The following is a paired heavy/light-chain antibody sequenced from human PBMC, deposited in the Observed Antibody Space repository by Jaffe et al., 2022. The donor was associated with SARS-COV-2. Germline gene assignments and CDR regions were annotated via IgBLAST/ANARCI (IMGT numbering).Light chain of an antibody. CDR1: QSISNY. Sequence: DIQMTQSPSSLSASVGDRVTITCRASQSISNYLNWYQRIPGKAPKLLIYAASSLQSGVPSRFSGSGSGTDFTLTISGLQPEDFATYYCQQSYGLLVYTFGQGTKLEIK. V-gene: IGKV1-39*01. CDR3: QQSYGLLVYT. CDR2: AAS. J-gene: IGKJ2*01.
Heavy chain of an antibody. J-gene: IGHJ6*02. CDR2: IYTSGRT. V-gene: IGHV4-61*02. Sequence: QVQLQESGPGLVKPSQTLSLTCTVSGGSIISGSYYWSWIRQPAGKGLEWIGRIYTSGRTNYNASLRSRVTISVDTSKNQFSLKLSSVTAADTALYYCARGDATGNYCYAMDVWGHGTTVTVSS. CDR1: GGSIISGSYY. D-gene: IGHD1-26*01. CDR3: ARGDATGNYCYAMDV.